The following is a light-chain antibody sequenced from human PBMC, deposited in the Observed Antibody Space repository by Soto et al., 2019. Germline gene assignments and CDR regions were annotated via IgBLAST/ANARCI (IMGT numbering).Light chain of an antibody. V-gene: IGKV1-39*01. CDR2: GAS. J-gene: IGKJ1*01. Sequence: DIQLTQSPSSLSASVGDRVTITCRASQSIRYSLNWYQQRPGEAPKVLIYGASNLQSGVPGRFSGSGSGTDFALTISSLQHEDFATYYCHQTAGSLTWTFGQGTRVEAK. CDR1: QSIRYS. CDR3: HQTAGSLTWT.